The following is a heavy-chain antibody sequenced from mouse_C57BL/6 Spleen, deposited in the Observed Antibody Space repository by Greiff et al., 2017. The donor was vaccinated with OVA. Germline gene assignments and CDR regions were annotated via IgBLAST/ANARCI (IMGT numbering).Heavy chain of an antibody. Sequence: VQLQQPGAELVRPGSSVKLSCKASGYTFTSYWLDWVKQRPGQGLEWIGNIYPSDSETHYNQKFKDKATLTVDKSSSTAYMQLSSLTSEDSAVYYCARRGGWNYWGQGTTLTVSS. CDR3: ARRGGWNY. J-gene: IGHJ2*01. D-gene: IGHD1-1*02. V-gene: IGHV1-61*01. CDR2: IYPSDSET. CDR1: GYTFTSYW.